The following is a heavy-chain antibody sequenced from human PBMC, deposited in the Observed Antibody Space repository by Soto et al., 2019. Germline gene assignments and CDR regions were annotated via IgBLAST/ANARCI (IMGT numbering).Heavy chain of an antibody. Sequence: QVQLVQSGAEVKKPGASVKVSCKASGYTFTSYAMHWVRQAPGQRLEWMGWINAGNGNTKYSQKFQGRVTITRDTYASTAYMELSSLRSEDTAVYYCATTFPKYCSGGSCNYYYGMDVWGQGTTVTVSS. V-gene: IGHV1-3*01. CDR3: ATTFPKYCSGGSCNYYYGMDV. J-gene: IGHJ6*02. D-gene: IGHD2-15*01. CDR2: INAGNGNT. CDR1: GYTFTSYA.